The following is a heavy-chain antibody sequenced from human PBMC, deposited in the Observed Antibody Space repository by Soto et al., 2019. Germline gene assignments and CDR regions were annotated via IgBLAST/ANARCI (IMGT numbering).Heavy chain of an antibody. Sequence: PSETLSLACTVSGGSITTGSYYWSWIRQLPGKGLEWIGHRYYSESTYYNPSLKSRVSISLDTSKNQFSLTLSFVTAADTALYYCARTKFSVGSCYSRSPDYSGQATPVTLSS. CDR1: GGSITTGSYY. CDR2: RYYSEST. J-gene: IGHJ4*02. V-gene: IGHV4-31*02. CDR3: ARTKFSVGSCYSRSPDY. D-gene: IGHD2-15*01.